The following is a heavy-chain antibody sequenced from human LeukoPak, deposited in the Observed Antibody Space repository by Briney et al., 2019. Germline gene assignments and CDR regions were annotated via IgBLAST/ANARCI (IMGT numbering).Heavy chain of an antibody. J-gene: IGHJ5*02. CDR1: GFTFSSYE. V-gene: IGHV3-48*03. CDR3: ARCGGGNPRWFDP. D-gene: IGHD2-15*01. Sequence: GGSLRLSCAASGFTFSSYEMNWVRQAPGKGLEWVSYISSSGSTIYYADSVKGRFTISRDNAKNSMYLQMNSLRAEDTAVYYCARCGGGNPRWFDPWGQGTLVTVSS. CDR2: ISSSGSTI.